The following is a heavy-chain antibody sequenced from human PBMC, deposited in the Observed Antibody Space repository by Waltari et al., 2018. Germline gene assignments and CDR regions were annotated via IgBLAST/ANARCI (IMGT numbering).Heavy chain of an antibody. D-gene: IGHD6-6*01. CDR1: GFTFSSYS. Sequence: EVQLVESGGGLVQPGGSLRLSCAASGFTFSSYSMTWFRQATGKGLEWVSYISSSSSTIYYADAVKGRFTISRDNAKNSLYLQMNSLRAEDTAVYYCARDLSGIAARPGWFGYWGQGTLVTVSS. J-gene: IGHJ4*02. V-gene: IGHV3-48*01. CDR2: ISSSSSTI. CDR3: ARDLSGIAARPGWFGY.